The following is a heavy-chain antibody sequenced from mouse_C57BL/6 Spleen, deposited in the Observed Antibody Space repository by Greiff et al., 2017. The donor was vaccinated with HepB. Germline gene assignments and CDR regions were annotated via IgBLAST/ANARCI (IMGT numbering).Heavy chain of an antibody. V-gene: IGHV1-7*01. CDR1: GYTFTSYW. CDR2: INPSSGYT. J-gene: IGHJ4*01. Sequence: QVQLQQSGAELAKPGASVKLSCKASGYTFTSYWMHWVKQRPGQGLEWIGYINPSSGYTKYNQKFKDKATLTADKSSSTAYMQLSSLTYEDSAVYYCARDDYDVGYAMDYWGQGTSVTVSS. D-gene: IGHD2-4*01. CDR3: ARDDYDVGYAMDY.